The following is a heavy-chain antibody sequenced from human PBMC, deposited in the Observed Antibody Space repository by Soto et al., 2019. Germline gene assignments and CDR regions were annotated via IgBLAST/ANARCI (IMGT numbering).Heavy chain of an antibody. CDR3: VKDLGSNWSFNGFEV. CDR2: ISYDGTKR. D-gene: IGHD6-13*01. Sequence: RGSLRLSCAASGVIFRTYAFHWVRQAPGKGLDWVSVISYDGTKRSYADSVRGRFTISRDSAKNSLYLEMNSLRTEDTGFYYCVKDLGSNWSFNGFEVCCQGTKVTVSS. V-gene: IGHV3-30-3*01. J-gene: IGHJ3*01. CDR1: GVIFRTYA.